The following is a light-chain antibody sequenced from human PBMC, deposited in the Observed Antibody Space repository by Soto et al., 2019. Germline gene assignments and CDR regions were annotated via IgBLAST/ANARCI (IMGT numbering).Light chain of an antibody. V-gene: IGKV3-20*01. Sequence: EIVLTQSPGTLSLSPGERATLSCRASQSVSSNYLAWYQQKRGQAPRLLIYGASSRATGIPTRFSGSGSGTDFSLTISRLEPEDFTVYFCQQYDTSPRTFGQGTKVEI. CDR2: GAS. CDR3: QQYDTSPRT. CDR1: QSVSSNY. J-gene: IGKJ1*01.